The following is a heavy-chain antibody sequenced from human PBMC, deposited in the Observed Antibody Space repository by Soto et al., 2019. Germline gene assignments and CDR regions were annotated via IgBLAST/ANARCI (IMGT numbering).Heavy chain of an antibody. Sequence: QVQLVESGGGVVQPGRSLRLSCAASGFTFSSYAMHWVRQAPGKGLEWVAVISYDGSNKYYADSVKGRFTISRDNSKNTLYLQMNSLRAEDTAVYYCTGYSGLWVDESFDYWGQGTLVTVSS. D-gene: IGHD1-26*01. V-gene: IGHV3-30-3*01. CDR2: ISYDGSNK. CDR1: GFTFSSYA. CDR3: TGYSGLWVDESFDY. J-gene: IGHJ4*02.